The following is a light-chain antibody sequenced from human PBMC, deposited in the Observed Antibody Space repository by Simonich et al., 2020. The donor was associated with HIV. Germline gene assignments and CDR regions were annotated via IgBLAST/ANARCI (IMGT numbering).Light chain of an antibody. CDR1: SGHSSYA. V-gene: IGLV4-69*01. CDR2: LNSDGSH. J-gene: IGLJ2*01. CDR3: RTWGIGIREVV. Sequence: QLVLTQSPSASASLGASVKLTCTLSSGHSSYAIAWHQQQPEKGPRYLMKLNSDGSHNKGDGIPDRFSGSSSGAERYLTISSLQSEDEADYYCRTWGIGIREVVFGGGTKLTVL.